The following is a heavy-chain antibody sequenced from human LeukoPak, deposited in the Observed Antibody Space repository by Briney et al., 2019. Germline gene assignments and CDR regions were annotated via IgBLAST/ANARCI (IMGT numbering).Heavy chain of an antibody. V-gene: IGHV3-23*01. D-gene: IGHD6-6*01. Sequence: GGSLRLSCAASGFSFSSYAMSWVRQAPGKGLEWVSSFGGSGGATDYGDSVKGRFTISRDNYKSTLYLQMNSLRVEDTAVYYCAKGYTSSTSSVAYFNYWGQGTLVTVSS. CDR3: AKGYTSSTSSVAYFNY. CDR1: GFSFSSYA. J-gene: IGHJ4*02. CDR2: FGGSGGAT.